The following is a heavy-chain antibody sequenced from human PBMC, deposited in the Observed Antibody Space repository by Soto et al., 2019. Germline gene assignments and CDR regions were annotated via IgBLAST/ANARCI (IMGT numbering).Heavy chain of an antibody. J-gene: IGHJ4*02. CDR1: GYTFTSYY. CDR2: INPSGGST. D-gene: IGHD3-22*01. V-gene: IGHV1-46*01. CDR3: ARENYYDSSGSYNLDY. Sequence: ASVKVSCKASGYTFTSYYMHWVRQAPGQGLEWMGIINPSGGSTSYAQKFQGRVTMTRDTSTSTVYMELSSLRSEDTAVYYCARENYYDSSGSYNLDYWGQGTLVTVSS.